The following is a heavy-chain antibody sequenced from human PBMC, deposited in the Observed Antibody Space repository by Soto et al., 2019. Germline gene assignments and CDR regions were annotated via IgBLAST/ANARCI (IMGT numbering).Heavy chain of an antibody. CDR2: ISAYNGNT. V-gene: IGHV1-18*01. J-gene: IGHJ5*02. Sequence: QVQLVQSGAEVKKPGASVKVSCKASGYTFTSYGISWVRQAPGQGLEWMGWISAYNGNTNYAQKLQGRVTMTTDTSTSTAYMELRSLRSDDTAVYYGARDTTGTSYYNWFDPWGQGTLVTVSS. D-gene: IGHD1-1*01. CDR3: ARDTTGTSYYNWFDP. CDR1: GYTFTSYG.